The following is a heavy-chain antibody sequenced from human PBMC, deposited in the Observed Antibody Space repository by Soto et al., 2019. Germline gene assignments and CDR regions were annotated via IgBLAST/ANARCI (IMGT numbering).Heavy chain of an antibody. Sequence: EVQLLDSGGGLVQPGGSLRLSCAAFGFTFSNYALSWVRQAPEKGLEWVSAISDSGRDTYYADSVKGRFTMSRDDSTNTVFLQMNSLRAEDTAIYYCARTLPRSGSAPYYYTLGVWGQGTTVTISS. CDR1: GFTFSNYA. CDR3: ARTLPRSGSAPYYYTLGV. V-gene: IGHV3-23*01. J-gene: IGHJ6*02. CDR2: ISDSGRDT.